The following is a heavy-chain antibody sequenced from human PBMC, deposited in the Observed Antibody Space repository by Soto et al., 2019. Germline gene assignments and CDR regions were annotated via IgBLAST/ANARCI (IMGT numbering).Heavy chain of an antibody. Sequence: QVQLQESGPGLVKPSQTLSLTCTVSGGSISNGYYYWSWVRQNPGKGLEWIGHIYHSGRTYYNPSPKSRVTISVDTSMNPFSLNLSSMTAADTAVYYCARWVEVSLDYFDSWGQGTPVTVSS. CDR3: ARWVEVSLDYFDS. D-gene: IGHD2-15*01. J-gene: IGHJ4*02. CDR1: GGSISNGYYY. CDR2: IYHSGRT. V-gene: IGHV4-31*03.